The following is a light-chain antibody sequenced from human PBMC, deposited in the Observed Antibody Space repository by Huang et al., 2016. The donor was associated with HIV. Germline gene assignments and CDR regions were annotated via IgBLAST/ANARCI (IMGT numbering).Light chain of an antibody. V-gene: IGKV2-29*02. J-gene: IGKJ2*02. CDR3: MQSTHLRT. CDR2: DVS. Sequence: IVMTQTPLSLSVTPGQPATISCKSNQSLLHSEGKTYLYWYLQRPGQSPQLLIYDVSSRFSGVPDRFRGSGSGTDFTLKISRVEAGDVGIYYCMQSTHLRTFGQGTKLEIK. CDR1: QSLLHSEGKTY.